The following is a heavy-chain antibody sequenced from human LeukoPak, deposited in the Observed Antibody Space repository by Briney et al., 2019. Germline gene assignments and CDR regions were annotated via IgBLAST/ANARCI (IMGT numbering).Heavy chain of an antibody. V-gene: IGHV3-48*03. CDR3: ARGDGVATRYYYGLDV. CDR1: GFTFRSYE. Sequence: GSLRLSCEASGFTFRSYEMNWVRQAPGKGLEWVSYSSGDGRTTYYADSVKGRFTISRDSGTNSLYLQMNSLRAEDTAVYYCARGDGVATRYYYGLDVWGQGTAVTVSS. J-gene: IGHJ6*02. D-gene: IGHD5-12*01. CDR2: SSGDGRTT.